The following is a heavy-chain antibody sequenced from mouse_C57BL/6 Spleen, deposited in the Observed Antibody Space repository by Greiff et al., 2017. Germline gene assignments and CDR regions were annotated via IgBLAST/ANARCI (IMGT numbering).Heavy chain of an antibody. Sequence: VQLQQSGAELVKPGASVKISCKASGYAFSSYWMNWVKQRPGKGLEGIGQIYPGDGDTNYNGKFKGKATLTADKSSSTAYMQLSSLTSEDSAVYFCARSGYGNPFAYWGQGTLVTVSA. V-gene: IGHV1-80*01. J-gene: IGHJ3*01. CDR1: GYAFSSYW. CDR2: IYPGDGDT. CDR3: ARSGYGNPFAY. D-gene: IGHD2-1*01.